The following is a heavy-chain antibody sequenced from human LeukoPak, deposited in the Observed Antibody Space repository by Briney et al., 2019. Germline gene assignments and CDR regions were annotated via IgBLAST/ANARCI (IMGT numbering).Heavy chain of an antibody. CDR3: ALVVVVAADYYYGMDV. D-gene: IGHD2-15*01. CDR2: IIPIFGTA. CDR1: RGTFSSYA. V-gene: IGHV1-69*13. Sequence: SVTVSCKASRGTFSSYAISWVRQAPGQGLEWMGGIIPIFGTANYAQKFQGRVTITADESTSTAYMELSSLRSEDPAVYYCALVVVVAADYYYGMDVWGQGTTVTVSS. J-gene: IGHJ6*02.